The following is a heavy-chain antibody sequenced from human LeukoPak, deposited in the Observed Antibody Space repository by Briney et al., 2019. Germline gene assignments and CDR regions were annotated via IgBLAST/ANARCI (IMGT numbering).Heavy chain of an antibody. CDR1: GGSISSGGYY. CDR3: ARAWGGIAARPTPFDY. V-gene: IGHV4-30-4*08. CDR2: IYYSGST. J-gene: IGHJ4*02. Sequence: PSQTLSLTCTVSGGSISSGGYYWSWIRQPPGKGLEWIGYIYYSGSTYYNPSLKSRVTISVDTSKNQFSLKLSSVTAADTAVYYCARAWGGIAARPTPFDYWGQGTLVTVSS. D-gene: IGHD6-6*01.